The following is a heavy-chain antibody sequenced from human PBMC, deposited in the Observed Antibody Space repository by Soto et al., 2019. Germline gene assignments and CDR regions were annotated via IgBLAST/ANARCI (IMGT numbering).Heavy chain of an antibody. CDR2: ISWNSDSI. V-gene: IGHV3-9*01. D-gene: IGHD3-3*01. J-gene: IGHJ4*02. CDR3: TKVGGLYDFWSGPLHFDL. Sequence: EAQLVESGGGLVQPGRSLRLSCVGSGFIFDDFAIHWVRQAPGKGLEWVSGISWNSDSIGYADSVKGRFTISRDNAKNALYLQMNSLRVEDTALYYCTKVGGLYDFWSGPLHFDLWGQGTLATVSS. CDR1: GFIFDDFA.